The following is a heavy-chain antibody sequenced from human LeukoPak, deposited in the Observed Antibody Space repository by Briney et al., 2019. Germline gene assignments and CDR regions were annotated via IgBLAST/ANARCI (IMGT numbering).Heavy chain of an antibody. Sequence: GASLRLSCAASGFTFSSYWMSWVRQAPGKGLEWVANIKQDGSEKYYVDSVKGRFTISRDNAKNSLYLQMNSLRAEDTAVYYCAREQISSSWYLNGGYYYYGMDVWGKGTTVTVSS. J-gene: IGHJ6*04. CDR1: GFTFSSYW. V-gene: IGHV3-7*03. CDR2: IKQDGSEK. D-gene: IGHD6-13*01. CDR3: AREQISSSWYLNGGYYYYGMDV.